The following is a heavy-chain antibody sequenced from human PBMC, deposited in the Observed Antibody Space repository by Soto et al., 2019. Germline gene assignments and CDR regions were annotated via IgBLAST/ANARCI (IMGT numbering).Heavy chain of an antibody. CDR1: SGSISSSNW. Sequence: SETLSLTCAVSSGSISSSNWWSWVRQPPGKGLEWIGEIYHSGSTYYNPSLKSRVTISVDTSKNQFSLKLSSVTAADTAVYYCASSNWFDPWGQGTLVTVSS. V-gene: IGHV4-4*02. CDR3: ASSNWFDP. J-gene: IGHJ5*02. CDR2: IYHSGST.